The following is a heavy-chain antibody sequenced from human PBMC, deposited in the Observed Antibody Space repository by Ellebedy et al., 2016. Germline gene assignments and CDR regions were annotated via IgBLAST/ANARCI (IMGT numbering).Heavy chain of an antibody. Sequence: GESLKISCAASGFPFRDAWMTWFRQAPGKGLEWVANIKQDGREIFYLDSVKGRFIISRDNAKNSVYLQMNNLRAGDTAMYFCARGGGFLTDYWGQGTLVTVSS. CDR1: GFPFRDAW. D-gene: IGHD3-3*01. J-gene: IGHJ4*02. CDR2: IKQDGREI. CDR3: ARGGGFLTDY. V-gene: IGHV3-7*03.